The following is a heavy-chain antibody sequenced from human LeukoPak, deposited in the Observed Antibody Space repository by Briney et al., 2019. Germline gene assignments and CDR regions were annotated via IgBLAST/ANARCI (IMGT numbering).Heavy chain of an antibody. V-gene: IGHV3-7*01. Sequence: GGSLRLSCAAAGFTFSSYWMSWVSQAPGKGMGWVANIKQDGSEKYYVDSVKGRFTISRDNAKNSLYLQMNSLRAEDTAVYYCAIYYDFWSGFDYWGQGTLVTVSS. J-gene: IGHJ4*02. CDR1: GFTFSSYW. CDR2: IKQDGSEK. D-gene: IGHD3-3*01. CDR3: AIYYDFWSGFDY.